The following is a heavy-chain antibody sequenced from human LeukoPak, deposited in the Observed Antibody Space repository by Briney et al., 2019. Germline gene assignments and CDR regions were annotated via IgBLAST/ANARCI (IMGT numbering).Heavy chain of an antibody. CDR3: ARVAAARLGIGSYFDY. CDR2: IIPIFGTA. V-gene: IGHV1-69*13. D-gene: IGHD6-6*01. CDR1: GYTFTTYA. Sequence: SVKVSCKASGYTFTTYAISWVRQAPGQGLEWMGGIIPIFGTANYAQKFQGRVTITADESTSTAYMELSSLRSEDTAVYYCARVAAARLGIGSYFDYWGQGTLVTVSS. J-gene: IGHJ4*02.